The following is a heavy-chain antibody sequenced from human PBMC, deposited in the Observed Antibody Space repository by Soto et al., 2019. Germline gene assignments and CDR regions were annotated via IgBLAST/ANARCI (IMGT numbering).Heavy chain of an antibody. D-gene: IGHD1-26*01. CDR2: ISSSSSYI. V-gene: IGHV3-21*01. CDR3: ATNSGSDDAFDI. J-gene: IGHJ3*02. CDR1: GFTFSSYS. Sequence: GGSLRLSCAASGFTFSSYSMNWVRQAPGKGLEWVSSISSSSSYIYYADSVKGRFTISRDNAKNSLYLQMNSLRAEDTAVYYCATNSGSDDAFDIWGQGTTVTVSS.